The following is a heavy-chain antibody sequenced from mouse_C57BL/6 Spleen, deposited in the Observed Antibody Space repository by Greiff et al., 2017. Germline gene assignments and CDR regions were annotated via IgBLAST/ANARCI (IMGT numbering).Heavy chain of an antibody. V-gene: IGHV1-52*01. Sequence: QVQLQQPGAELVRPGSSVKLSCKASGYTFTSYWMHWVKQRPIQGLEWIGNIDPSDSETHYNQKFKDKATLTVDKSSSTAYMQLSRLTSEDSAVYYCARGDGSSYLFAYWGQGTMVTVSA. D-gene: IGHD1-1*01. J-gene: IGHJ3*01. CDR3: ARGDGSSYLFAY. CDR2: IDPSDSET. CDR1: GYTFTSYW.